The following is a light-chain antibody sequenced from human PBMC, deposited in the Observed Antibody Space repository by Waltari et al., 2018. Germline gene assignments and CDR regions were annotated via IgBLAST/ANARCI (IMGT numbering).Light chain of an antibody. V-gene: IGKV4-1*01. J-gene: IGKJ1*01. CDR3: QQYYSRRT. Sequence: DIVMTQSPDSLAVSLGERATINCKSSQSLLYNSNEKNHLAWYQQKPGKPPKLLIYWASTRLSGVPDQFSGGGSATAFTLTSSSVQAKDVAVYYSQQYYSRRTFGQGTKVEIK. CDR2: WAS. CDR1: QSLLYNSNEKNH.